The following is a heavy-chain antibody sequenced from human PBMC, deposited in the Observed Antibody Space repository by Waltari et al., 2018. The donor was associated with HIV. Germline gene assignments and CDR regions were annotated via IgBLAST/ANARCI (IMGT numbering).Heavy chain of an antibody. CDR3: ARALTGDNDAWYRFDP. D-gene: IGHD7-27*01. CDR2: INPNSGGT. CDR1: GYTFTDYY. V-gene: IGHV1-2*06. J-gene: IGHJ5*02. Sequence: QVQLVHSGAEVKKPGASAKVSCQSSGYTFTDYYIHWVSQAPRQGLAWMGRINPNSGGTNFAQKFQGRVTMTRDTSISTAFMELSRLTSDDTAVYYCARALTGDNDAWYRFDPWGQGTLVTVSS.